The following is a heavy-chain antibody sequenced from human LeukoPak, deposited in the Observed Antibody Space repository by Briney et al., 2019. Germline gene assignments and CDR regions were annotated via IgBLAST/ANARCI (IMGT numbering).Heavy chain of an antibody. Sequence: PSQTLSLTCTVSGGSISSGGYYWSWIRQHPGQGLEWIGYIYYSGSTYYNPSLKSRVTISVDTSKNQFSLKLSSVTAADTAVYYCARTSYYYEKFDYWGQGTLVTVSS. D-gene: IGHD3-22*01. CDR1: GGSISSGGYY. CDR3: ARTSYYYEKFDY. CDR2: IYYSGST. J-gene: IGHJ4*02. V-gene: IGHV4-31*03.